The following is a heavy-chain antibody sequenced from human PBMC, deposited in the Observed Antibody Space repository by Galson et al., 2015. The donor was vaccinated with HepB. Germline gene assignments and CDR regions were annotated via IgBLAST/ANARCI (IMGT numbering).Heavy chain of an antibody. CDR2: IYYSGST. CDR3: ARIAAAPYYYYYMDV. Sequence: ETLSLTCTVSGGSISSYYWSWIRQPPGKGLEWIGYIYYSGSTNYNPSLKSRVTISVDTSKNQFSLKLSSVTAADTAVYYCARIAAAPYYYYYMDVWGKGTTVTVSS. CDR1: GGSISSYY. J-gene: IGHJ6*03. D-gene: IGHD6-13*01. V-gene: IGHV4-59*01.